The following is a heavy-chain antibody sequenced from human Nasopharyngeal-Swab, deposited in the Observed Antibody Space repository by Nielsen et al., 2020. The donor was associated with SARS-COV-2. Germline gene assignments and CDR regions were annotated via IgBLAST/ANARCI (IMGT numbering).Heavy chain of an antibody. Sequence: GESLKISCAASGFTFSSYDMHWVRQATGKGLEWVSAIGTAGDTYYPGSVKGRFTISRENAKNSLYLQMNSLRAGDTAVYYCARVGQWLGELDYWGQETLVTVSS. CDR1: GFTFSSYD. D-gene: IGHD6-19*01. CDR2: IGTAGDT. V-gene: IGHV3-13*01. J-gene: IGHJ4*02. CDR3: ARVGQWLGELDY.